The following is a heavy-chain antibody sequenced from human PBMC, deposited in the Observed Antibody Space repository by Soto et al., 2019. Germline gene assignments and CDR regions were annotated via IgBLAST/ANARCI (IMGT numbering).Heavy chain of an antibody. CDR1: GFTFSSYA. Sequence: QVQLVESGGGVVQPGRSLRLSCAASGFTFSSYAMHWVRQAPGKGLEWVAVISYDGSNKYYADSVKGRFTISRDNSKNTLYLQMNSLRAEDTAVYYCARLGSIQLLSQTSDSTDYWGQGPLVTVSS. J-gene: IGHJ4*02. V-gene: IGHV3-30-3*01. D-gene: IGHD5-18*01. CDR2: ISYDGSNK. CDR3: ARLGSIQLLSQTSDSTDY.